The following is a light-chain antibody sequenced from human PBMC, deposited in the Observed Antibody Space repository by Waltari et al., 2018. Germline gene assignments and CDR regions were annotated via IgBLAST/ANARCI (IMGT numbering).Light chain of an antibody. V-gene: IGKV3-20*01. Sequence: DIVLTQSPGTLSLSPGERATLSCRASQSVSSSYLAWYQQKPGQAPRLLIYGASSRATGIPDMVSGSGSGTDFTLTISRLEPEDFAVYYCQQYGNSLITFGQGTRLEIK. CDR2: GAS. J-gene: IGKJ5*01. CDR1: QSVSSSY. CDR3: QQYGNSLIT.